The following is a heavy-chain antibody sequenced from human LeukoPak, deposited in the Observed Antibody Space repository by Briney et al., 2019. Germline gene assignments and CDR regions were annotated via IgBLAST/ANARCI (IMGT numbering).Heavy chain of an antibody. V-gene: IGHV3-30-3*01. J-gene: IGHJ4*02. CDR3: AKDQYSSSWGQNNDY. CDR1: GFTFSSYA. D-gene: IGHD6-13*01. Sequence: GGSLRLSCAASGFTFSSYAMHWVRQAPGKGLEWVAVISYDGSNKYYADSVKGRFTISRDNSKNTLYLQMNSLRAEDTAVYYCAKDQYSSSWGQNNDYWGQGTLVTVSS. CDR2: ISYDGSNK.